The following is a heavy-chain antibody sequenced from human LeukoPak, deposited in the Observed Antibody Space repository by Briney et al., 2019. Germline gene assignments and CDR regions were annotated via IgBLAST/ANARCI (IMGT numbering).Heavy chain of an antibody. J-gene: IGHJ6*02. D-gene: IGHD4-11*01. CDR1: GFTFRSHG. Sequence: GGSLRLSCAASGFTFRSHGMQWVRQAPGKGLEWVAVIWYDGSKKYYADSVKGRFTISRDNSKNTLNLQMSGLRAEDTAEYYCARSNTVTSNYYYGMDVWGQGTTVTVSS. CDR2: IWYDGSKK. CDR3: ARSNTVTSNYYYGMDV. V-gene: IGHV3-33*01.